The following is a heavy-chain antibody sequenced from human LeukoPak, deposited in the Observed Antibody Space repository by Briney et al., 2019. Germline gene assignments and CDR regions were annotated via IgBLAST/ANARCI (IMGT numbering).Heavy chain of an antibody. Sequence: PSETLSLTCSVSIGSISRSKWWSWVRQSPVKGLEWIGEIYLYGTTNYNPSFTSRVTMSVDRSRYQFSLKLTSVTAADTAVYYCARQKWEQQGRDYYFNGLDVWGPGTTVIISS. CDR1: IGSISRSKW. D-gene: IGHD1/OR15-1a*01. CDR2: IYLYGTT. V-gene: IGHV4-4*02. CDR3: ARQKWEQQGRDYYFNGLDV. J-gene: IGHJ6*02.